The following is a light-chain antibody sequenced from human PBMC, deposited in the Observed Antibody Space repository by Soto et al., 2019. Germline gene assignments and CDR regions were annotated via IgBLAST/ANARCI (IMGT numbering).Light chain of an antibody. CDR1: HTVTSH. J-gene: IGKJ4*01. Sequence: DTVLTHSTSTLSLPPGARVPLSDTAPHTVTSHSARYQQRPCQAPQLLLYEAPNRATGIPARFSGSGSGTFFTLTTSTLEPEDFAVYYRQQRTNWPPKLTFGRGTKVDIK. CDR2: EAP. V-gene: IGKV3-11*01. CDR3: QQRTNWPPKLT.